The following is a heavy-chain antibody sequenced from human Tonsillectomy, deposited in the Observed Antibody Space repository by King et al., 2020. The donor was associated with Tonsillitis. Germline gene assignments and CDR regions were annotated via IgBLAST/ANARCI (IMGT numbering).Heavy chain of an antibody. Sequence: VQLVESGGGLVKPGGSLRLSCAGSGFTFRNAWTSWVRQAPGKGLEWVGRIYSKADGGRTDYAAPVKGRFTISRDDSKNSLSLQMSSLKTEDTAVYYCTTQIYGFPRGSNFYGLDVWGQGTTVTVSS. CDR1: GFTFRNAW. D-gene: IGHD4-17*01. CDR2: IYSKADGGRT. CDR3: TTQIYGFPRGSNFYGLDV. V-gene: IGHV3-15*01. J-gene: IGHJ6*02.